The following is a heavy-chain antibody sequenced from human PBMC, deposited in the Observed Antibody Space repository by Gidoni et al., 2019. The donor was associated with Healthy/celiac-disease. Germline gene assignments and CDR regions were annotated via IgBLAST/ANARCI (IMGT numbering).Heavy chain of an antibody. J-gene: IGHJ4*02. V-gene: IGHV3-23*01. D-gene: IGHD3-10*01. Sequence: EVQLLESGGGLVQPGGSLRLSCAASGFTFRSYAMSWVRQAPGKGLEWVSAISGSGGSTYYADSVKGRFTISRDNSKNTLYLQMNSLRAEDTAVYYCAKDRYYGSGMWYFDYWGQGTLVTVSS. CDR2: ISGSGGST. CDR3: AKDRYYGSGMWYFDY. CDR1: GFTFRSYA.